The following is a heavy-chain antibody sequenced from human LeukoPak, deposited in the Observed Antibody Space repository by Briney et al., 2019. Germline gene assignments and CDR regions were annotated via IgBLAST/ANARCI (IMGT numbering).Heavy chain of an antibody. CDR3: ARRPGEQLPFDY. V-gene: IGHV1-46*01. Sequence: ASVKVSCKASGYTFTSYYMHWVRQAPGQGLEWMGIINPSGGSTSYAQKFQGRVTMTRDTSTSTVYMELSSLRSEDAAVYYCARRPGEQLPFDYWGQGTLVTVSS. J-gene: IGHJ4*02. D-gene: IGHD3-16*01. CDR1: GYTFTSYY. CDR2: INPSGGST.